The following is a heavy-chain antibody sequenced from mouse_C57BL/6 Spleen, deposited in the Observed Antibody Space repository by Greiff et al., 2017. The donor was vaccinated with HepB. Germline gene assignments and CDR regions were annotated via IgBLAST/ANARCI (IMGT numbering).Heavy chain of an antibody. CDR1: GFSLTSYG. CDR3: ARSGSSYPYYFDY. D-gene: IGHD1-1*01. V-gene: IGHV2-6*03. Sequence: VKLLESGPGLVAPSQSLSITCTVSGFSLTSYGVHWVRQPPGKGLEWLVVIWSDGSTTYNSALKSRLSISKDNSKSQVFLKMNSLQTDDTAMYYCARSGSSYPYYFDYWGQGTTLTVSS. J-gene: IGHJ2*01. CDR2: IWSDGST.